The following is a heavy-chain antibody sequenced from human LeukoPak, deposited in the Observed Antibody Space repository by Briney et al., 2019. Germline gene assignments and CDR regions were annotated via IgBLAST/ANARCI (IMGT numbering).Heavy chain of an antibody. CDR3: ARMAGGSSGWSN. V-gene: IGHV1-8*01. CDR1: GYTFTSYD. CDR2: MNPNSGKT. J-gene: IGHJ4*02. D-gene: IGHD6-19*01. Sequence: SVKVSCKGSGYTFTSYDINWVGQATGQGLEWMGWMNPNSGKTGYAQKFQGRLTMTSNTSITTAYMELTSLRSEDTAVYYCARMAGGSSGWSNWGQGTLVTVSS.